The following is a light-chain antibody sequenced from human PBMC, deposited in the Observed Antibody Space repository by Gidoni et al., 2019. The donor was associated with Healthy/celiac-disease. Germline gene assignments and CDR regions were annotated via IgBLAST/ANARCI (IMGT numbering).Light chain of an antibody. CDR3: NSRDSSGNHLV. CDR2: GKN. Sequence: SSELTQDPAVSVALGQTVSITCQGDSLRSYYASWYQQNPGQAPVLVIYGKNNRPSGIPDRFSGSSSGNTASLTITGAQAEDEADYYCNSRDSSGNHLVFGGGTKLTVL. J-gene: IGLJ2*01. CDR1: SLRSYY. V-gene: IGLV3-19*01.